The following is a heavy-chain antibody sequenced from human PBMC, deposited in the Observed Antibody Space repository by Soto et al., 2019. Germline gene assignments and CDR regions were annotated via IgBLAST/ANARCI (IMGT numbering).Heavy chain of an antibody. V-gene: IGHV3-30*18. J-gene: IGHJ4*02. D-gene: IGHD1-1*01. CDR2: ISYDGSDK. CDR1: VFTFRSQG. Sequence: GGSLLLSCAASVFTFRSQGMHWVRQAPGKGLEWVTLISYDGSDKNYADSVNGRFTISRDNSKNMLYLQMNSLEPEDTAVYYCAKDFGINWYYFDSWGQGTMVTVSS. CDR3: AKDFGINWYYFDS.